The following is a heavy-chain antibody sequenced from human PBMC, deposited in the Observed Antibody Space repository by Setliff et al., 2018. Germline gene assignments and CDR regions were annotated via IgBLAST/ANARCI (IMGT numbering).Heavy chain of an antibody. CDR2: ISWDSGNI. Sequence: GGSLRLSCAASGFRFDDYAMHWVRQAPGKGLEWVSGISWDSGNIDYADSVKGRFTISRDDAKNSLYLQMNGLRAEDTAVYYCARDPAYGAFDIWGQGTMVTVSS. CDR3: ARDPAYGAFDI. J-gene: IGHJ3*02. CDR1: GFRFDDYA. D-gene: IGHD3-16*01. V-gene: IGHV3-9*01.